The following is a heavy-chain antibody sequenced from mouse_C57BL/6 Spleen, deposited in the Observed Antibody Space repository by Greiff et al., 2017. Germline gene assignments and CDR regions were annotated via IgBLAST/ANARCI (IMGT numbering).Heavy chain of an antibody. V-gene: IGHV1-64*01. CDR2: IHPNSGST. CDR1: GYTFTSYW. J-gene: IGHJ4*01. CDR3: ARETDGAMDY. Sequence: QVQLQQPGAELVKPGASVKLSCKASGYTFTSYWMHWVKQRPGQGLEWIGMIHPNSGSTNYNEKFKSKATLTVDKSSSTAYMQLSSLTSEDAAVYYCARETDGAMDYWGQGTSVTVSS.